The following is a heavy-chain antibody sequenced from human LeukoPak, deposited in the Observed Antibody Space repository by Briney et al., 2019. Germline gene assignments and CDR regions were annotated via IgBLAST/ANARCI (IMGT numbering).Heavy chain of an antibody. CDR1: GFTFSSYA. J-gene: IGHJ6*04. Sequence: PGGSLRLSCAASGFTFSSYAMHWVRQAPWKGLEWVATIKQDGSEKYYVDSVKGRFTISRDNAKNSLYLQMNSLRAEDTAMYFCGRAMEVWGKGTTVTVSS. CDR3: GRAMEV. CDR2: IKQDGSEK. V-gene: IGHV3-7*01.